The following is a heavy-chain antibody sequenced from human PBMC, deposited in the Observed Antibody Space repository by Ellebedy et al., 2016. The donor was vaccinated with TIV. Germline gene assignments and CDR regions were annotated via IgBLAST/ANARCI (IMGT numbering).Heavy chain of an antibody. J-gene: IGHJ4*02. Sequence: GESLKISCAASGFSLSPFSSYWMHWVRQVPGEGLVWVARINSDGSYTTYADSVKGRFTISRDNAKHTMYLQMNSLRTEDTAMYYCATQIRISPQYWGQGTLVTVSS. CDR3: ATQIRISPQY. CDR1: GFSLSPFSSYW. D-gene: IGHD2-15*01. CDR2: INSDGSYT. V-gene: IGHV3-74*01.